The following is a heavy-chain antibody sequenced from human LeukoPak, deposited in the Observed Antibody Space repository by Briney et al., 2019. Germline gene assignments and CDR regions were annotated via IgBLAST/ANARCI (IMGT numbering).Heavy chain of an antibody. J-gene: IGHJ6*03. V-gene: IGHV1-2*02. CDR2: INPNSGGT. D-gene: IGHD3-16*01. CDR1: GYTFTGYY. Sequence: ASVKVSCKASGYTFTGYYMHWVRQAPGQGLEWMGWINPNSGGTNYAQKFQGRVTLTRDTSIRTAYMELSRLRSDDTAVYYCAKNYYDYVWGGEPYYYYYMDVWGKGTTVTVSS. CDR3: AKNYYDYVWGGEPYYYYYMDV.